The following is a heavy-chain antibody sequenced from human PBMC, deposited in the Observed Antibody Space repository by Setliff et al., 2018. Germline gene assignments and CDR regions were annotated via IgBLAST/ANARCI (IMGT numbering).Heavy chain of an antibody. J-gene: IGHJ5*02. CDR3: ARGKWSRLDKSAWSNWFDP. V-gene: IGHV1-8*02. CDR1: GYTFTSYD. CDR2: INPSSGAT. D-gene: IGHD6-19*01. Sequence: ASVKVSCKASGYTFTSYDINWVRQAPGQGLEWMGRINPSSGATIYAQKFQGRVTMTRDTSISTAYMELNSLQYEDTAVYYCARGKWSRLDKSAWSNWFDPWGQGTLVTVSS.